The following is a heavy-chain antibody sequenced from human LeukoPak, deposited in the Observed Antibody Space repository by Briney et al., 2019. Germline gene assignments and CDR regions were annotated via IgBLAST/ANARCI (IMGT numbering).Heavy chain of an antibody. V-gene: IGHV3-23*01. D-gene: IGHD2/OR15-2a*01. CDR3: AKGASNIYYYYYYMDV. CDR2: ISGSGGST. CDR1: GFTFSSYA. J-gene: IGHJ6*03. Sequence: GGSLRLSCAASGFTFSSYAMSWVRQAPGKGLEWVSAISGSGGSTYYADSVKGRFTISRDNSKNTLYLQMNSLRAEDTAVYYCAKGASNIYYYYYYMDVWGKGTTVTVSS.